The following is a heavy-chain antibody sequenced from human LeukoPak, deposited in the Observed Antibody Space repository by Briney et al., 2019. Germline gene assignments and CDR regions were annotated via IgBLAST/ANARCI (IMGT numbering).Heavy chain of an antibody. J-gene: IGHJ5*02. CDR3: ARGPHYCDSSGYYYSWFDP. V-gene: IGHV4-34*01. CDR2: INHSGST. D-gene: IGHD3-22*01. CDR1: GGSFSGYY. Sequence: SETLSLTCAVYGGSFSGYYWSWIRQPPGKGLEWIGEINHSGSTNYNPSLKSRVTISVDTSKNQFSLKLSSVTAADTAVYYCARGPHYCDSSGYYYSWFDPWGQGTLVTVSS.